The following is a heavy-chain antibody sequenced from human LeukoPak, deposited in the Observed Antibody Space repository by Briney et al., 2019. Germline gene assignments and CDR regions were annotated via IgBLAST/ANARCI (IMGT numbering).Heavy chain of an antibody. V-gene: IGHV4-59*01. J-gene: IGHJ4*02. CDR2: IYYSGNT. D-gene: IGHD1-26*01. CDR1: GASITNYY. Sequence: ETLSLTCSVSGASITNYYWSWIRQAPGKGLEWIGYIYYSGNTNTYNPSLKSRATISLYTSRKYFSLELRSVTAADTAVYYCARGGSYGAYLDYWGQGALVIVSS. CDR3: ARGGSYGAYLDY.